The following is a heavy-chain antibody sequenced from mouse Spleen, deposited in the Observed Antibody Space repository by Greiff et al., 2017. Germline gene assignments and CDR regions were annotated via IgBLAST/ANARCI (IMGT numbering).Heavy chain of an antibody. CDR2: ISSGSSTI. CDR3: ARGLGLDAMDY. V-gene: IGHV5-17*01. Sequence: EVQVVESGGGLVKPGGSLKLSCAASGFTFSDYGMHWVRQAPEKGLEWVAYISSGSSTIYYADTVKGRFTISRDNAKNTLFLQMTSLRSEDTAMYYCARGLGLDAMDYWGQGTSVTVSS. D-gene: IGHD4-1*01. CDR1: GFTFSDYG. J-gene: IGHJ4*01.